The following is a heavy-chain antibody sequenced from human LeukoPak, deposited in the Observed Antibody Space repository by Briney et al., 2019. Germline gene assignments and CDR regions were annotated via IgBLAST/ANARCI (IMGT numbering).Heavy chain of an antibody. Sequence: WETLSLTCAVYGGSFSGYYWSWIRQPPGKGLEWIWEINHSGSTNYNPSLKSRVMISVDTSKKQFSLKLSSVTAADPAVYYCARSDYGDYEGQYYFGYWGQGTLVTVSS. V-gene: IGHV4-34*01. CDR1: GGSFSGYY. CDR2: INHSGST. J-gene: IGHJ4*02. CDR3: ARSDYGDYEGQYYFGY. D-gene: IGHD4-17*01.